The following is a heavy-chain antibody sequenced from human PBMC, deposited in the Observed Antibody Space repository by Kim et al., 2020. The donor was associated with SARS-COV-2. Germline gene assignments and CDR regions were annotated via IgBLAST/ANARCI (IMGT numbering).Heavy chain of an antibody. CDR1: GGTFSSYA. Sequence: SVKVSCKASGGTFSSYAISWVRQAPGQGLEWMGGIIPIFGTANYAQKFQGRVTITADESTSTAYMELSSLRSEDTAVYYCARDKLGAENWNDYSSFDYWGQGTLVTVSS. CDR3: ARDKLGAENWNDYSSFDY. CDR2: IIPIFGTA. J-gene: IGHJ4*02. D-gene: IGHD1-1*01. V-gene: IGHV1-69*13.